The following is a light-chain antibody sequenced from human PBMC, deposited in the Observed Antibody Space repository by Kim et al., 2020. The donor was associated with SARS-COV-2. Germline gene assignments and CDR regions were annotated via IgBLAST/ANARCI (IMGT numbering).Light chain of an antibody. V-gene: IGLV3-21*03. Sequence: VNTSRITSGGNYVGGKSVPRYHQKPGQAPVLVIYDDSERPAGIPERFSGSKSGNTASLTISRFEAGDEADYYCQVWDSSSDHWVFGGGTQLTVL. CDR2: DDS. CDR1: YVGGKS. CDR3: QVWDSSSDHWV. J-gene: IGLJ3*02.